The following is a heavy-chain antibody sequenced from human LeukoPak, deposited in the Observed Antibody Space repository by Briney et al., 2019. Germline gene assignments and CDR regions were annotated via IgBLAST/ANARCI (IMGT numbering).Heavy chain of an antibody. J-gene: IGHJ1*01. CDR3: ARAPMIVVVFPPRLGF. Sequence: ASVKVSCKTSGYTFTGYYMHWVRQAPGQGLEWMGWINPNTGGTNYAQKFQGRVTMTSDTSISTAYMELSSLRSDDTAVYYCARAPMIVVVFPPRLGFWGQGTLVTVSS. CDR1: GYTFTGYY. V-gene: IGHV1-2*02. D-gene: IGHD3-22*01. CDR2: INPNTGGT.